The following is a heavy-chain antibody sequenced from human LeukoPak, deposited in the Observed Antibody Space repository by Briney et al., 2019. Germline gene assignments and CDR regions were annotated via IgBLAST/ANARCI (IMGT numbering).Heavy chain of an antibody. CDR2: IYYSGST. J-gene: IGHJ3*02. Sequence: PSETLSLTCTVSGGSISSYYWSWIRQPPGKGLEWIGYIYYSGSTNYNPSLKSRVTISVDTSKNQFSLKLSSVTAADTAVYYCATNGPAYSYGPWDDAFDIWGQGTMVTVSS. V-gene: IGHV4-59*01. CDR3: ATNGPAYSYGPWDDAFDI. D-gene: IGHD5-18*01. CDR1: GGSISSYY.